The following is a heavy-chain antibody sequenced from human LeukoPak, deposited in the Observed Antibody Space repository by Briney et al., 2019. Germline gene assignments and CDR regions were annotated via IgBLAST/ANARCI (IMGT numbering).Heavy chain of an antibody. J-gene: IGHJ3*02. Sequence: PSETLSLTCTVSGGSISSYYWSWIRQPPGKGLEWIGYIYYSGSTNYNPSLKSRVTISVDTSKNQFSLKLSSVTAAGTAVYYCARDRGGYYDTQDAFDIWGQGTMVTVSS. V-gene: IGHV4-59*01. D-gene: IGHD3-22*01. CDR3: ARDRGGYYDTQDAFDI. CDR2: IYYSGST. CDR1: GGSISSYY.